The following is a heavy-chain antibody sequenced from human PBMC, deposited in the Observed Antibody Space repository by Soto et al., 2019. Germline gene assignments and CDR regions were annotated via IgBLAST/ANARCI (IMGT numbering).Heavy chain of an antibody. CDR1: GFTFDDYT. CDR2: IGWDGGST. D-gene: IGHD3-10*01. CDR3: AKDGYGSGSLPYYYYGMDV. Sequence: EVQLVESGGVVVQPGGSLRLSCAASGFTFDDYTMHWVRQAPGTGLEWVSLIGWDGGSTYYADSAKGRFTISRDNSQNPLYLQMNSLRTEDTALDYCAKDGYGSGSLPYYYYGMDVWGRGTTVTVSS. J-gene: IGHJ6*02. V-gene: IGHV3-43*01.